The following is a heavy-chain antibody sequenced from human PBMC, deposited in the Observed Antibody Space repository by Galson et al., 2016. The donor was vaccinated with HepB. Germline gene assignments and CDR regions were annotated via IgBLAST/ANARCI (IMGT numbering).Heavy chain of an antibody. CDR2: LNKDGSEK. CDR3: ARARIAALGTGAFDM. V-gene: IGHV3-7*04. Sequence: SLRLSCAASGFMFSSYWMSWVRQAPGKGLEWVANLNKDGSEKYYMDSVKGRFTISRDNAENSLYLQMDSLAAEDTAMYYCARARIAALGTGAFDMWGQGTMVTVSS. CDR1: GFMFSSYW. D-gene: IGHD6-13*01. J-gene: IGHJ3*02.